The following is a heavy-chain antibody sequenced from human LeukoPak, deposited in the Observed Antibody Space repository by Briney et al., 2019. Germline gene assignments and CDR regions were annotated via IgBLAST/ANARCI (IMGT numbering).Heavy chain of an antibody. V-gene: IGHV4-61*02. J-gene: IGHJ4*02. CDR1: GGSISSGSYY. CDR3: ARDLVLQY. CDR2: IYTSGST. Sequence: SETLSLTCTVSGGSISSGSYYWSWIRQPAGKGLEWIGRIYTSGSTNYNPSLKSRVTMSVDTSKNQFSLKLSSVTAADTAVYYCARDLVLQYWGQGTLVTVSS. D-gene: IGHD2-8*01.